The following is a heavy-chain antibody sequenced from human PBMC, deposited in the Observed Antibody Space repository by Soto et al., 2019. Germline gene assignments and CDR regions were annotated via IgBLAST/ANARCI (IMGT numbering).Heavy chain of an antibody. D-gene: IGHD6-19*01. CDR3: ARRRAGLDDS. CDR1: GYTFTGYY. CDR2: INPNSGGT. Sequence: ASVKVSCKASGYTFTGYYMHWVRQAPGQGLEWMGWINPNSGGTNYAQKFQGWVTMTTDTSTSTAYMELRSLRSDDTAVYYCARRRAGLDDSWGQGTLVTVSS. J-gene: IGHJ4*02. V-gene: IGHV1-2*04.